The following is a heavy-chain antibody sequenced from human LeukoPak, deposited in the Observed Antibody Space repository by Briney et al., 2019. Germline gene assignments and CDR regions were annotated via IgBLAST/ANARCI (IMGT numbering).Heavy chain of an antibody. CDR2: ISAYNGNT. D-gene: IGHD2-15*01. Sequence: ASVKVSCKASGYTFTSYGISWVRQAPGQGLEWMGWISAYNGNTNYAQKLRGRVTITTDTSTSPAYMELRSLRSDDTAVYYCARTLGYCSGGSCPGDWFDPWGQGTLVTVSS. V-gene: IGHV1-18*01. CDR3: ARTLGYCSGGSCPGDWFDP. CDR1: GYTFTSYG. J-gene: IGHJ5*02.